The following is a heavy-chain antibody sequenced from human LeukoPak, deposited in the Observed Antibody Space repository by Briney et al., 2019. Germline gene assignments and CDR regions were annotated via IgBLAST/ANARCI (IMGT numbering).Heavy chain of an antibody. CDR2: IIPTFGTA. CDR1: GGTFSSYA. D-gene: IGHD6-6*01. J-gene: IGHJ3*02. CDR3: ARASEYSSSWTDAFDI. V-gene: IGHV1-69*05. Sequence: SVKVSCKASGGTFSSYAISWVRQAPGQGLEWMGGIIPTFGTANYAQKFQGRVTITTDESTSTAYMELSSLRSEDTAVYYCARASEYSSSWTDAFDIWGQGTMVTVSS.